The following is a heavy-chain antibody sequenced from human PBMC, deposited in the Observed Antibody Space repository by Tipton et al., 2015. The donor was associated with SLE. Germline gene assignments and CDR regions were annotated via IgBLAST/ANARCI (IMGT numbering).Heavy chain of an antibody. J-gene: IGHJ4*02. CDR3: AISGRYSGYDPRPGRG. D-gene: IGHD5-12*01. Sequence: LRLSCTVSGGSISSSSYYWSWIRQPPGKGLEWIGYIYYSGSTNYNPSLKSRVTISVDTSKNQFSLKLSSVTAADTAVYYCAISGRYSGYDPRPGRGWGQGTLVTVSS. CDR1: GGSISSSSYY. V-gene: IGHV4-61*05. CDR2: IYYSGST.